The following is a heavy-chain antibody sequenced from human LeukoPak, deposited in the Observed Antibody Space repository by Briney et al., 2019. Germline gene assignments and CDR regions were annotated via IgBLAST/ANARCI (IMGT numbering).Heavy chain of an antibody. CDR1: GGSISSYY. J-gene: IGHJ6*02. CDR3: ARERTYYYDSSGYYYGMDV. V-gene: IGHV4-59*01. CDR2: IYYSGST. Sequence: RSSETLSLTCTVSGGSISSYYWSWIRQPPGKGLEWLGYIYYSGSTNYNPSLMSRVTISVDTSKNQFSLKLSSVTAADTAVYYCARERTYYYDSSGYYYGMDVWGQGTTVTVSS. D-gene: IGHD3-22*01.